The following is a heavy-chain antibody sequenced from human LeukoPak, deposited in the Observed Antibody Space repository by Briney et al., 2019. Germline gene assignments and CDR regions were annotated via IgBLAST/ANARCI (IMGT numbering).Heavy chain of an antibody. CDR1: GFTFDDYA. Sequence: GGSLRLSCAASGFTFDDYAMHWVRQAPGKGLEWVSLISWDGGSTYYADSVKGRFTISRDNSKNSLYLQMNSLKTEDTALYYCAKDIGPRVDFWSGPDYWGQGTLVTVSS. CDR2: ISWDGGST. J-gene: IGHJ4*02. V-gene: IGHV3-43*01. CDR3: AKDIGPRVDFWSGPDY. D-gene: IGHD3-3*01.